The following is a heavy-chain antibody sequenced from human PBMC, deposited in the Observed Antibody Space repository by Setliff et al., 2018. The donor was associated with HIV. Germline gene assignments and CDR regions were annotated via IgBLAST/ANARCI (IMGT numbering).Heavy chain of an antibody. Sequence: PSETLSLTCAVSGGSFSGYSWTWLRQPPGKALEWIGHINDNGGANYNPSLTTRATISVATPKNQFFLELTSVTAADTAVYYCARGRYNGDSYSGGFYYFDHWDQGSLVTVSS. D-gene: IGHD1-1*01. J-gene: IGHJ4*02. CDR2: INDNGGA. CDR1: GGSFSGYS. V-gene: IGHV4-34*01. CDR3: ARGRYNGDSYSGGFYYFDH.